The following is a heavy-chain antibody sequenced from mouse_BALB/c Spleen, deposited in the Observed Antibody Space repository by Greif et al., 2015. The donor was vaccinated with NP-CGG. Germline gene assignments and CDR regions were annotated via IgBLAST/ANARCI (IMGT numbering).Heavy chain of an antibody. CDR2: ISSGGSYT. V-gene: IGHV5-6*02. CDR1: GFTFSSYG. D-gene: IGHD4-1*01. Sequence: EVKLMESGGDLVKPGGSLKLSCAASGFTFSSYGMPWVRQTPDKRLEWVATISSGGSYTYYPDSVKGRFTISRDNAKNTLYLQMSSLKSEDTAMYYCARRGLTGYAMDYWGQGTSVTVSS. CDR3: ARRGLTGYAMDY. J-gene: IGHJ4*01.